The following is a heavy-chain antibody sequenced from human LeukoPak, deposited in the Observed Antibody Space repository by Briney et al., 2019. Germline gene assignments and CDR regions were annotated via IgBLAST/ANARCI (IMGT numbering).Heavy chain of an antibody. Sequence: SETLSLTCAVYGGSFSGYYWSWIRQPPGKGLEWIGEINHSGSTNYNPSLKSRVTISVDTSKNQFSLKLSSVTAADTAAYYCARVEFVVLMVYAIRYNWFDPWGQGTLVTVSS. V-gene: IGHV4-34*01. J-gene: IGHJ5*02. D-gene: IGHD2-8*01. CDR3: ARVEFVVLMVYAIRYNWFDP. CDR2: INHSGST. CDR1: GGSFSGYY.